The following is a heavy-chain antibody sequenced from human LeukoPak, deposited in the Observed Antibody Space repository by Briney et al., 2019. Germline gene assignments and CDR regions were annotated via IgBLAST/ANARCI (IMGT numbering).Heavy chain of an antibody. CDR1: GGSISSYY. D-gene: IGHD3-3*01. J-gene: IGHJ4*02. V-gene: IGHV4-59*01. Sequence: PSETLSLTCTVSGGSISSYYWSWIRQPPGKGLEWIGYIYYSGSTNYNPSLKSRVTISVDTSKNQFSLKLSSVTAADTAVYYCARGISPYYDFWSGYYTGIDYFDYWGQGTLVTVSS. CDR2: IYYSGST. CDR3: ARGISPYYDFWSGYYTGIDYFDY.